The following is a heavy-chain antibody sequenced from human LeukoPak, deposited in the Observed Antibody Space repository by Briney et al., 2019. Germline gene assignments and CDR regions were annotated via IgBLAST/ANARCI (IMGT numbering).Heavy chain of an antibody. CDR2: INPNSGGT. J-gene: IGHJ5*02. CDR3: ARDLYYYDSSGYPLP. D-gene: IGHD3-22*01. Sequence: ASVKVSCKASGYTFTGYYMHWVRQAPGQGLEWMGWINPNSGGTNYAQKFQGGVTMTRDTSISTAYTELSRLRSDDTAVYYCARDLYYYDSSGYPLPWGQGTLVTVSS. CDR1: GYTFTGYY. V-gene: IGHV1-2*02.